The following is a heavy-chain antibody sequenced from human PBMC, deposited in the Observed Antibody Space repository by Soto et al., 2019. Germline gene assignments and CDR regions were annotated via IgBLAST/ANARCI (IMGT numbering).Heavy chain of an antibody. D-gene: IGHD3-10*01. CDR2: IFYTGST. CDR3: ARGSYYLKEPLDY. Sequence: SETLSLTCTVSGGSISGHYWIWIRQSPGKGLEWIGHIFYTGSTNYNPSLKSRVTISVDTSKNQFSLKLSSVTAADTAVYYCARGSYYLKEPLDYWGQGTLVTVSS. J-gene: IGHJ4*02. CDR1: GGSISGHY. V-gene: IGHV4-59*08.